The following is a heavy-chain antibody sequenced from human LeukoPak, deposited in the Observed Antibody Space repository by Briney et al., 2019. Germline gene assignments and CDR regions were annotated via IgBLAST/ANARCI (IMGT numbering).Heavy chain of an antibody. CDR3: ARDGPSTYYDFWSGYAYWYFDL. J-gene: IGHJ2*01. V-gene: IGHV1-69*04. CDR1: GGTFSRYA. Sequence: SVKVSCKASGGTFSRYAITWVRQAPGQGLEWMGRIIPILGITNYAQKFQGRVTITADKSPSTAYMELSSLRSEDTAVYYCARDGPSTYYDFWSGYAYWYFDLWGRGTLVTVSS. CDR2: IIPILGIT. D-gene: IGHD3-3*01.